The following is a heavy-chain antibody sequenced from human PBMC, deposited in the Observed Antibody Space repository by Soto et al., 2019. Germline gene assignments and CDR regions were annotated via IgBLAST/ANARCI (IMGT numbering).Heavy chain of an antibody. CDR1: GSSFTSYA. J-gene: IGHJ4*02. CDR2: SNAGNGNA. CDR3: VTGYTIFDY. Sequence: ASMKLSCKAAGSSFTSYALRWVRQAPGQRLEWMGWSNAGNGNAKYSQKFQGRVTITRDTSASTAYMELSSLRSEDTAVYYCVTGYTIFDYWGQGTLVTVSS. D-gene: IGHD3-9*01. V-gene: IGHV1-3*01.